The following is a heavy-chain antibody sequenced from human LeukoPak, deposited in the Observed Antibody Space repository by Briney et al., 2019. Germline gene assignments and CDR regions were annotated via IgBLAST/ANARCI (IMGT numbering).Heavy chain of an antibody. Sequence: GGSLRLSCAASGFTFSSYAMSWVRQAPGKGLEWVSSISSSSSYIYYADSVKGRFTISRDNAKNSLYLQMNSLRAEDTAVYYCATTPYCSSTSCYRYFQHWGQGTLVTVSS. J-gene: IGHJ1*01. CDR3: ATTPYCSSTSCYRYFQH. V-gene: IGHV3-21*01. CDR1: GFTFSSYA. CDR2: ISSSSSYI. D-gene: IGHD2-2*02.